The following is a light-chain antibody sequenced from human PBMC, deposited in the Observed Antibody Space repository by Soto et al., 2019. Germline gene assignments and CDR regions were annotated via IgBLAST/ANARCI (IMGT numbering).Light chain of an antibody. J-gene: IGLJ2*01. V-gene: IGLV2-8*01. CDR2: EVS. Sequence: QSALTQPPSASGSPGQSVTISGTGTSSDVGGYKYVAWYQQHLGKAPKVIIYEVSKRPSVVPDRFSGSKSGNTASLTVSGLQADDEADYYCSSYAGSDNFVAFGGGTQLTVL. CDR3: SSYAGSDNFVA. CDR1: SSDVGGYKY.